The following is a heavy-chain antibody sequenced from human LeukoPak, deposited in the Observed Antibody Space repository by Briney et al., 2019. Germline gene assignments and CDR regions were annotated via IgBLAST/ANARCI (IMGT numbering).Heavy chain of an antibody. Sequence: SETLSLTCAVYGGSFSGYYWSWIRQPPGKGLEWIGEINHSGSTNYNPSLKSRATISVDTSKNQFSLKLSSVTAADTAVYYCAREIGYSYGFFDYWGQGTLVTVSS. CDR3: AREIGYSYGFFDY. D-gene: IGHD5-18*01. CDR1: GGSFSGYY. J-gene: IGHJ4*02. V-gene: IGHV4-34*01. CDR2: INHSGST.